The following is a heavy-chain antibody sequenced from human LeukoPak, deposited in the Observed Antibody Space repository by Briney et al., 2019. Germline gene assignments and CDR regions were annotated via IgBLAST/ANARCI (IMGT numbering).Heavy chain of an antibody. V-gene: IGHV4-34*01. CDR1: GGSLSGYY. CDR2: INHSGST. CDR3: ARGIMTVDY. Sequence: SETLSLTCAVYGGSLSGYYWSWIRQPPGKGLEWIGEINHSGSTNYNPSLKSRVTISVDTSKNQFSLKLSSVTAADTAVYYCARGIMTVDYWGQGTLVTVSS. J-gene: IGHJ4*02. D-gene: IGHD2-8*01.